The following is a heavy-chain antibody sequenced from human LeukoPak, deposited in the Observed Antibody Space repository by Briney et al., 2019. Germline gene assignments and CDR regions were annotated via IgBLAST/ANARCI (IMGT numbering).Heavy chain of an antibody. J-gene: IGHJ4*02. D-gene: IGHD4-17*01. CDR2: INPNSGGT. CDR1: VYTFTFYY. V-gene: IGHV1-2*02. CDR3: ARDTPTVTTYLV. Sequence: ASVKVSFTASVYTFTFYYMHWVCQAPGQGLGWMGWINPNSGGTNYAQKFQGRVTMTRDTSISTAYMELSRLRSDDTAVYHCARDTPTVTTYLVWGQGTLVAVSS.